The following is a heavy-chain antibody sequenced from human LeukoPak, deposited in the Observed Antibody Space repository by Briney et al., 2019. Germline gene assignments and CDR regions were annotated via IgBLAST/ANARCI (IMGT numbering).Heavy chain of an antibody. Sequence: PSETLSLTCTVSGGSISSGDYYWSWIRQPPGKGLEWIGYIYYSGSTCYNPSLKSRVTISVDTSKNQFSLKLSSVTAADTAVYYCAREGGVMDDILTGYTTYYFDYWGQGTLVTVSS. J-gene: IGHJ4*02. D-gene: IGHD3-9*01. CDR3: AREGGVMDDILTGYTTYYFDY. V-gene: IGHV4-30-4*01. CDR1: GGSISSGDYY. CDR2: IYYSGST.